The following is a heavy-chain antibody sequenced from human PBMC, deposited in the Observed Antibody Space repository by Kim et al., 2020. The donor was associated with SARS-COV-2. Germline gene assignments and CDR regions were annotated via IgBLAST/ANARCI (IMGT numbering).Heavy chain of an antibody. V-gene: IGHV3-11*04. CDR3: ARDRSLKD. CDR2: ISNTGTTT. Sequence: GGSLRLSCTDSTITFSNFYMNWIRQAPGRGLEWISHISNTGTTTYYADSVKGRFTISRDNARNSVYLQMNSLRAEDTALYYCARDRSLKDWGQGTLVTVYS. CDR1: TITFSNFY. J-gene: IGHJ4*02.